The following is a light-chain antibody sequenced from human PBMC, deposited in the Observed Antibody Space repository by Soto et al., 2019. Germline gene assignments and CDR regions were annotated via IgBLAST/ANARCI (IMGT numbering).Light chain of an antibody. CDR2: AAS. J-gene: IGKJ5*01. V-gene: IGKV1-39*01. CDR3: QQSYSTPPT. Sequence: EIQMTQSPSSMSASVGDRVTITCRASQSISTYLIWYQQKQGKAPKLLIYAASSLQSGVPSRFSGSGSGTDGTLTISSLQKEDGATYYCQQSYSTPPTFGQGTRLEIK. CDR1: QSISTY.